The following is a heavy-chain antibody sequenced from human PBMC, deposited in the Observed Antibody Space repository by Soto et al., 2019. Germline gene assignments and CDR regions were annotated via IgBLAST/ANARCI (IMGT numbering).Heavy chain of an antibody. CDR3: AKGYGSYLDY. Sequence: PGGSLRLSCAASGFTFSSYGMHWVRQAPGKGLEWVAVISYDGSNKYYADCVKGRFTISRDNSKNTLYLQMNSLRAEDTAVYYCAKGYGSYLDYWGQGTLVTVSS. D-gene: IGHD1-26*01. CDR2: ISYDGSNK. J-gene: IGHJ4*02. V-gene: IGHV3-30*18. CDR1: GFTFSSYG.